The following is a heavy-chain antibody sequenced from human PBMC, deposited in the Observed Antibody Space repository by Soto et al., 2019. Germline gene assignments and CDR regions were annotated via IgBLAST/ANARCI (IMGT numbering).Heavy chain of an antibody. CDR3: ARWAHEAENFDL. CDR2: TYYRSKWYN. V-gene: IGHV6-1*01. CDR1: GDSVSSNSAA. J-gene: IGHJ3*01. Sequence: QIQLQQSGPGLVKPSQTLSLTCAISGDSVSSNSAAWNWLRQSPSKGLEWLGRTYYRSKWYNNYALSVQGRITINPDPSKNQFSLQLNSVTPEDTAVYYCARWAHEAENFDLWGQGTMVTVSS.